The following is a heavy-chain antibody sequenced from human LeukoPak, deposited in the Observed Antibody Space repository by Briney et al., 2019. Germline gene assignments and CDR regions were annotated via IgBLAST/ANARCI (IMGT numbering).Heavy chain of an antibody. CDR2: INHSGST. J-gene: IGHJ4*02. Sequence: PSETLSLTCAVYGESFSGYYWSWIRQPPGKGLEWIGEINHSGSTNYNPSLKSRVTISVDTSKNQFSLKLSSVTAADTAVYYCVTGYSSTWYYFDYWGQGTLVTVSS. CDR3: VTGYSSTWYYFDY. CDR1: GESFSGYY. V-gene: IGHV4-34*01. D-gene: IGHD6-13*01.